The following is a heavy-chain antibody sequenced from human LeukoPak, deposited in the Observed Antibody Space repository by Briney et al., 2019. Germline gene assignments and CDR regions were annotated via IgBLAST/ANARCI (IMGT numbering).Heavy chain of an antibody. CDR2: VYYSGTT. Sequence: PSETLSLTCSISGGSISSASPYWGWIRQPPGKGLEWIGNVYYSGTTYYNPSLKSRVIISVDTSNNHFSLRLSSLTAADTAVYYCARLGMGRGVPLFDYWGPTTLVTVSS. CDR3: ARLGMGRGVPLFDY. D-gene: IGHD3-10*01. J-gene: IGHJ4*02. CDR1: GGSISSASPY. V-gene: IGHV4-39*07.